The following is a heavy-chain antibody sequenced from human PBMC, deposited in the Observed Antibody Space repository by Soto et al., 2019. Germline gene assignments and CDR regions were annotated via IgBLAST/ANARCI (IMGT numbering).Heavy chain of an antibody. Sequence: SETLSLTCAVSGGSISSGGYSWSWIRQPPGKGLEWIGYIYHSGSTYYNPSLKSRVTISVDRSKNQFSLKLSSVTAADTAVYYCARVYCSSTSCSNQNRRSWFDTWGQGTLVTVSS. J-gene: IGHJ5*02. CDR1: GGSISSGGYS. CDR2: IYHSGST. D-gene: IGHD2-2*01. V-gene: IGHV4-30-2*01. CDR3: ARVYCSSTSCSNQNRRSWFDT.